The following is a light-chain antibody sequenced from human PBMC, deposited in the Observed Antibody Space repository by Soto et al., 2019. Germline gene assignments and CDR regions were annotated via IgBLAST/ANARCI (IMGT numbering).Light chain of an antibody. CDR2: GAS. CDR3: QQYGGSPYT. CDR1: QSVRSNY. Sequence: EIVLTQSPGTLSLSPGERATLSCRASQSVRSNYLAWYQQKPGQAPRLLIYGASSRATGIPDRFSGTGSGTDFTLTISRLEPEDFAVYYCQQYGGSPYTFGQLTKLEIK. V-gene: IGKV3-20*01. J-gene: IGKJ2*01.